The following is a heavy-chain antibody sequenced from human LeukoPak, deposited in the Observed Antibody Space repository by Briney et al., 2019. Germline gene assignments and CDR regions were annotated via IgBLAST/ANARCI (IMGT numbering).Heavy chain of an antibody. Sequence: SVKVPCKASGGTFSSYAISWVRQAPGQGLEWMGGIIPIFGTANYAQKFQGRVTITADKSTSTAYMELSSLRSEDTAVYYCGRSDIVATGHYFDYWGQGTLVTVSS. D-gene: IGHD5-12*01. J-gene: IGHJ4*02. CDR2: IIPIFGTA. CDR3: GRSDIVATGHYFDY. V-gene: IGHV1-69*06. CDR1: GGTFSSYA.